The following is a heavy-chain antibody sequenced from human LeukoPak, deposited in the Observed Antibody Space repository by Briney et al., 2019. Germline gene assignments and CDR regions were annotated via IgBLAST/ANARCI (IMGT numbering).Heavy chain of an antibody. CDR2: INHSGSN. D-gene: IGHD2-2*01. Sequence: SETLSLTCAVYGGSFCGFYWSWIRQPPGQGLEWIGEINHSGSNNYNPSLKSRVTISVDTSKNQFSLKLSSVTAADTAVYYCARGPVPAAFNWFDPWGQGTLVTVSS. CDR3: ARGPVPAAFNWFDP. V-gene: IGHV4-34*01. J-gene: IGHJ5*02. CDR1: GGSFCGFY.